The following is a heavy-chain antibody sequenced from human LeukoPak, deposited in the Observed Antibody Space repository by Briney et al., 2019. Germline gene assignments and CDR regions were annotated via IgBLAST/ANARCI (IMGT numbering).Heavy chain of an antibody. Sequence: ASVKVSCKASGYTFTGYYMHWVRQAPGQGLEWMGWINPNSGGTNYAHKFQGRVTMTRDTSISTAYMELSSLRFDDTAVYYCARAPAVLGHDASDIWGQGTMVTVSS. CDR2: INPNSGGT. J-gene: IGHJ3*02. CDR3: ARAPAVLGHDASDI. D-gene: IGHD2-2*01. CDR1: GYTFTGYY. V-gene: IGHV1-2*07.